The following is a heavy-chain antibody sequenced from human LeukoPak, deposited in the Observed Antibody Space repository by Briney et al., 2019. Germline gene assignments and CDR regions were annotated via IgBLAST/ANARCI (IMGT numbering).Heavy chain of an antibody. CDR2: IYYSGST. V-gene: IGHV4-30-4*08. Sequence: SQTLSLTCTVSGGSISSGDYYWSWIRQPPGKGLEWIGYIYYSGSTYYNPSLKSRVTISVDTSKNQFSLKLSSVTAADTAVYYCARGQRGVGATTYFDYWGQGTLVTVSS. CDR1: GGSISSGDYY. D-gene: IGHD1-26*01. J-gene: IGHJ4*02. CDR3: ARGQRGVGATTYFDY.